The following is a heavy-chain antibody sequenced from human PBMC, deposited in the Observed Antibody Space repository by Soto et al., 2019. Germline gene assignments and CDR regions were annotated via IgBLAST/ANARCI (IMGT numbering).Heavy chain of an antibody. J-gene: IGHJ4*02. CDR3: ARASVSGRRFDY. V-gene: IGHV1-46*03. CDR1: GYTFSSYY. Sequence: ASVKVSCKASGYTFSSYYMHWVRQAPGQGLEWMGVINPSGGSTTYAQKFQGRVTMTRDTSTTTFYMELGSLTSEDTAVYYCARASVSGRRFDYWGEGTLVTVSS. D-gene: IGHD6-19*01. CDR2: INPSGGST.